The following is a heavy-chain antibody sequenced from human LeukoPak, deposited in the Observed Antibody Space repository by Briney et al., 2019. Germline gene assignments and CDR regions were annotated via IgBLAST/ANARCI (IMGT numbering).Heavy chain of an antibody. CDR2: IYTSGST. J-gene: IGHJ5*02. V-gene: IGHV4-4*07. Sequence: SETLSLTCTVSGGSISSYYWIWIRQPARKGLEGIGRIYTSGSTNYNSSLNIRVTLSVDTSKNQFSLKLSSVTAADTAVYYCARIAVAGLSFDPWGQGTLVTVSS. CDR1: GGSISSYY. CDR3: ARIAVAGLSFDP. D-gene: IGHD6-19*01.